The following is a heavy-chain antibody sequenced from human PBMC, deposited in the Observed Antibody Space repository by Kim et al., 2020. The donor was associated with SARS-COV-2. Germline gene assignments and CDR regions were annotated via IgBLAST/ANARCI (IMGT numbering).Heavy chain of an antibody. V-gene: IGHV1-18*01. CDR3: ARDPVLLWSRGNHFDY. D-gene: IGHD3-10*01. J-gene: IGHJ4*02. Sequence: KLQGRVTMTTDTSTSTDYMELRSLRSDDTAVYYCARDPVLLWSRGNHFDYWGQGTLVTVSS.